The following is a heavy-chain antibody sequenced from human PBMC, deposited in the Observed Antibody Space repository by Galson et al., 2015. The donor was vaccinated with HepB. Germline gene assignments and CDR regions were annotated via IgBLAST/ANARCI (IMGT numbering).Heavy chain of an antibody. CDR3: ARTYDSSGY. V-gene: IGHV3-30-3*01. CDR2: ISYDGSNK. D-gene: IGHD3-22*01. CDR1: GFTFSSYA. J-gene: IGHJ4*02. Sequence: SLRLSCAASGFTFSSYAMHWVRQAPGKGLEWVAVISYDGSNKYYADSVKGRFTISRDNSKNTLYLQMNSLRAEDTAVYYCARTYDSSGYWGQGTLVTVSS.